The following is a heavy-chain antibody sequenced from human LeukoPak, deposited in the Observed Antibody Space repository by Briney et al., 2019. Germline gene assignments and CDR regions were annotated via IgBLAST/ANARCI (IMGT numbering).Heavy chain of an antibody. V-gene: IGHV4-39*07. Sequence: SETLSLTCTVSGGSISSSSYYWGWIRQPPGKGLEWIGSIYYSGSTYYNPSLKSRVTISVDTSKNQFSLKLSSVTAADTAVYYCARGYYDFWSGYYRGDYYFDYWGQGTLVTVSS. CDR2: IYYSGST. CDR3: ARGYYDFWSGYYRGDYYFDY. J-gene: IGHJ4*02. D-gene: IGHD3-3*01. CDR1: GGSISSSSYY.